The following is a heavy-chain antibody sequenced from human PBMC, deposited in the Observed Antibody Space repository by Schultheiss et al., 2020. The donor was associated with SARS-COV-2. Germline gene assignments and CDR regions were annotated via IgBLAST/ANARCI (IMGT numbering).Heavy chain of an antibody. J-gene: IGHJ4*02. CDR1: GGSLNTGSYY. CDR2: VYHSGNT. CDR3: ARDGGTNGVRY. Sequence: SETLSLTCAVSGGSLNTGSYYWTWIRQPPGKGLEWIGYVYHSGNTNYNPSLKSRVTTSVDTSKNQFSLKLSSVTAADTAVYYCARDGGTNGVRYWGQGTLVTVSS. D-gene: IGHD2-8*01. V-gene: IGHV4-61*01.